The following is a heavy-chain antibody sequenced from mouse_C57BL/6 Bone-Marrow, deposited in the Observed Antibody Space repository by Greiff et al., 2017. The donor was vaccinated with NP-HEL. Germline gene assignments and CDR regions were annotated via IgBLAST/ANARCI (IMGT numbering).Heavy chain of an antibody. CDR1: GYSFTGYY. J-gene: IGHJ2*01. CDR3: ASLNWDADY. Sequence: QLKQSGPELVKPGASVKISCKASGYSFTGYYMNWVKQSPEKSLEWIGEINPSTGGTTYNQKFKAKATLTVDKSSSTAYMQLKSLTSEDSAVYYCASLNWDADYWGQGTTLTVSS. V-gene: IGHV1-42*01. CDR2: INPSTGGT. D-gene: IGHD4-1*01.